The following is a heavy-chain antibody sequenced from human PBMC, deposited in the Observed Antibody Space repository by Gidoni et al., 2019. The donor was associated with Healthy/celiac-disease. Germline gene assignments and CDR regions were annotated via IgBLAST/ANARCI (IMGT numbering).Heavy chain of an antibody. CDR2: IRSKANSYAT. V-gene: IGHV3-73*01. J-gene: IGHJ4*02. CDR1: GFTFSGSA. D-gene: IGHD4-17*01. CDR3: RTYMTTVTRTIDY. Sequence: EVQLVESGGGWVQPGGSRKLSGAASGFTFSGSAMHWVRQASGKGLEWVGRIRSKANSYATAYAASVKGRFTISRDDSKNTAYLQMNSLKTEDTAVYYCRTYMTTVTRTIDYWGQGTLVTVSS.